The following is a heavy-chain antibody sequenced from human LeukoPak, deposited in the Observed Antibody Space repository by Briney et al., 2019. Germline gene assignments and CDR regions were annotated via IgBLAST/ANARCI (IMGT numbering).Heavy chain of an antibody. D-gene: IGHD1/OR15-1a*01. Sequence: PSETLSLTCTVSGGSISSSSYYWGWIRQPPGKGLEWVGSIYYSGSTYYNPSLKSRVTISVDTSKNQFSLKLSSVTAADTAVYYWARRANNDYYYMDVWGKGTTVTVSS. V-gene: IGHV4-39*01. CDR1: GGSISSSSYY. CDR3: ARRANNDYYYMDV. J-gene: IGHJ6*03. CDR2: IYYSGST.